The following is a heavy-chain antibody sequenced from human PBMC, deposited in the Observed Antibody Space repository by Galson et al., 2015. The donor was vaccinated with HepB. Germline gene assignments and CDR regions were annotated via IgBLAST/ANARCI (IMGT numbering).Heavy chain of an antibody. Sequence: SVKVSCKASGYTFTSYGISWVRQAPGQGLEWLGWISAYTGNTNYAQKLQGRVTITTDTSTSTAYMELRSLRSDDTAVYYCARDYIVVVPANPGNWFDPWGQGTLVTVSS. J-gene: IGHJ5*02. CDR1: GYTFTSYG. V-gene: IGHV1-18*01. CDR2: ISAYTGNT. CDR3: ARDYIVVVPANPGNWFDP. D-gene: IGHD2-2*01.